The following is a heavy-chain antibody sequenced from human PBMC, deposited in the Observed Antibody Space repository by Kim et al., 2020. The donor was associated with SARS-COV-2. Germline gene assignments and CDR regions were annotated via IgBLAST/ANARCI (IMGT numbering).Heavy chain of an antibody. CDR2: IYYSGST. J-gene: IGHJ6*02. D-gene: IGHD3-9*01. V-gene: IGHV4-31*03. Sequence: SETLSLTCTVSGGSISSGGYYWSWIRQHPGKGLEWIGYIYYSGSTYYNPSLKSRVTISVDTSKNQFSLKLSSVTAADTAVYYCARSHFTIFPRTQIAYYYGMDVWGQGTTVTVSS. CDR3: ARSHFTIFPRTQIAYYYGMDV. CDR1: GGSISSGGYY.